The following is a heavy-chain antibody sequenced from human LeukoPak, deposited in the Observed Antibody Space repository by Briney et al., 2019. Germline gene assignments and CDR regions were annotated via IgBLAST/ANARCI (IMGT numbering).Heavy chain of an antibody. CDR3: TCGRGFNYDY. V-gene: IGHV1-2*02. CDR2: VHPNSGDT. D-gene: IGHD6-25*01. Sequence: ASVKVSSKASGYTFTAHHLHWVRRAPGQGLEWMGWVHPNSGDTNYAQKFQGRVTMTRDTSASTAYMELNTLRFDDTAVYYCTCGRGFNYDYWGQGTLVTVSS. J-gene: IGHJ4*02. CDR1: GYTFTAHH.